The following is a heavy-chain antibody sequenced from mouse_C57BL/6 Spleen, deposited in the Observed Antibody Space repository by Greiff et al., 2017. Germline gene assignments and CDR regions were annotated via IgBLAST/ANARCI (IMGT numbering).Heavy chain of an antibody. CDR3: VSSFYYYAMDY. V-gene: IGHV10-1*01. CDR2: IRSKSNNYAT. CDR1: GFSFNTYA. Sequence: EVQRVESGGGLVQPKGSLKLSCAASGFSFNTYAMNWVRQAPGKGLEWVARIRSKSNNYATYYADSVKDRFTISRDDSESMLYLQMNNLKTEDTAMYYCVSSFYYYAMDYWGQGTSVTVSS. J-gene: IGHJ4*01. D-gene: IGHD1-2*01.